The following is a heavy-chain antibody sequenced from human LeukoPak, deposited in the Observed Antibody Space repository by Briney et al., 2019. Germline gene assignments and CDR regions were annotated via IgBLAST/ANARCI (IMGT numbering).Heavy chain of an antibody. D-gene: IGHD2-15*01. V-gene: IGHV4-30-2*01. J-gene: IGHJ6*02. CDR1: GGSISSGGYS. CDR2: IYHSGST. CDR3: ARSIPGYYYYGMDV. Sequence: SETLSLTCAVSGGSISSGGYSWSWIRQPPGKGLEWIVYIYHSGSTYYNPSLKSRVTISVDRSKNRFSLKLSSVTAADTAVYYCARSIPGYYYYGMDVWGQGTTVTVSS.